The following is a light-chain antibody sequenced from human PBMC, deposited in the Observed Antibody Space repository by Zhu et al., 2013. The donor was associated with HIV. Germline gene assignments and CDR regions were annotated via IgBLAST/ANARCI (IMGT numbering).Light chain of an antibody. CDR3: LQSNSYPRT. Sequence: DIQMTQSPSTLSASVGDRVTITCRASQGITTWLAWYQQKPGKAPKVVVYKASTLESGVPSRFSGSGSGTEFTLTISSLQPDDVATYYCLQSNSYPRTFGQGTRLEIK. CDR1: QGITTW. CDR2: KAS. J-gene: IGKJ2*02. V-gene: IGKV1-5*03.